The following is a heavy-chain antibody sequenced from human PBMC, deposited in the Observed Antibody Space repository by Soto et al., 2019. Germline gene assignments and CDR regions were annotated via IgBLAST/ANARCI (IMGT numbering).Heavy chain of an antibody. V-gene: IGHV6-1*01. J-gene: IGHJ4*02. CDR3: ATWRFDH. CDR2: TYYRSQWFN. CDR1: GDSVSSNSAA. Sequence: SQTLSLTCAISGDSVSSNSAAWNWIRHSPSRGLEWLGRTYYRSQWFNDYAVSMRSRITIKADTTKNQFSLQVNSATPEDTAVYSCATWRFDHWGQGTPVTVSS.